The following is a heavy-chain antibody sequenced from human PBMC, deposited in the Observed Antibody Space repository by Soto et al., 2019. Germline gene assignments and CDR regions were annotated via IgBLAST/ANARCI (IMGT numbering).Heavy chain of an antibody. J-gene: IGHJ3*02. CDR3: AHRAVAGLNDAFDI. D-gene: IGHD6-19*01. CDR2: IYWDDDK. V-gene: IGHV2-5*02. CDR1: GFSLSTSGVG. Sequence: QITLKESGPTLVKPTQTLTLTCTFSGFSLSTSGVGVGWIRQPPGKALEWLALIYWDDDKRYSPSLKSRLTTXKXTXXNQVVLTMTNMDPVDTATYYCAHRAVAGLNDAFDIWGQGTMVTVSS.